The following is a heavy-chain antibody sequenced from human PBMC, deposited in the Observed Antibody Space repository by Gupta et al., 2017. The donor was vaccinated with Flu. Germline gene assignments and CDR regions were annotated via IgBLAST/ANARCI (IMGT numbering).Heavy chain of an antibody. J-gene: IGHJ4*02. D-gene: IGHD6-13*01. CDR3: ARLSGEGYSSSWFDY. V-gene: IGHV4-59*08. Sequence: TISVDTSKNQFSLKLSSVTAADTAVYYCARLSGEGYSSSWFDYWGQGTLVTVSS.